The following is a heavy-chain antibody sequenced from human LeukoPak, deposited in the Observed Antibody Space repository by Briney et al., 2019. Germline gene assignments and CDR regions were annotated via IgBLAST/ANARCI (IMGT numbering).Heavy chain of an antibody. CDR1: GGTFSSYA. D-gene: IGHD6-13*01. Sequence: GASVKVSCKASGGTFSSYAISWVRQAPGQGLEWMGGIIPIFGTANYAQKFQGRVTITADKSTSTAYMELSSLRSEDTAVYYCARDLAAAGTWWFDHWGQGTLVTVSS. CDR3: ARDLAAAGTWWFDH. J-gene: IGHJ5*02. V-gene: IGHV1-69*06. CDR2: IIPIFGTA.